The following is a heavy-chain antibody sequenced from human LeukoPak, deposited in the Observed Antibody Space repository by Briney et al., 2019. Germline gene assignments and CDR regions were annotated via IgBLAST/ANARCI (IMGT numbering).Heavy chain of an antibody. CDR1: GGSISSGGYY. J-gene: IGHJ5*02. CDR2: IYYSGST. Sequence: SEPLSLTCTVSGGSISSGGYYWSWIRQHPGKGLEWIGYIYYSGSTYYNPSLKSRVTISVDTSKNQFSLKLSSVTAADTAVYYCARVPYSSSSESYWFDPWGQGTLVTVSS. CDR3: ARVPYSSSSESYWFDP. D-gene: IGHD6-6*01. V-gene: IGHV4-31*03.